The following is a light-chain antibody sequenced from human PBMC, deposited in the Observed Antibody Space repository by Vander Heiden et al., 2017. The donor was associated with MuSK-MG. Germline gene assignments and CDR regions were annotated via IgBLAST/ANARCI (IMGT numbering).Light chain of an antibody. CDR2: EGS. J-gene: IGKJ2*01. V-gene: IGKV2-30*01. CDR3: KQCEHCPIT. Sequence: DVLMTQSPPFLPVTLGQPPCIPYWPSQSHVYSDGNTYLNWFQQRPGQSPRRLIYEGSNRDSGVPDRFSGSGSGTDFTLKISRVEAEDVGVYYCKQCEHCPITFGQGTKVEIK. CDR1: QSHVYSDGNTY.